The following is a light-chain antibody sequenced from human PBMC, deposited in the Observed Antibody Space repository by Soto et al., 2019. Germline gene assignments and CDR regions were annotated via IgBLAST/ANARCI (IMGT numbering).Light chain of an antibody. CDR3: RQSYSTPHT. Sequence: DIQMTQSPSSLSASVGDRVTITCRASQSISSYLNWYQQKPGKATKLLIYAASSLQSGVPSRFSGCGSGTYFTLTIRSLQPEDFATYYCRQSYSTPHTFGQRTKLEIK. V-gene: IGKV1-39*01. CDR2: AAS. CDR1: QSISSY. J-gene: IGKJ2*01.